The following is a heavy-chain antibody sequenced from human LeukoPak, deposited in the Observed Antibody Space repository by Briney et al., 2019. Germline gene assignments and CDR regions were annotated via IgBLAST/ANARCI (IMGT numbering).Heavy chain of an antibody. Sequence: SETLSLTCAVSGDSISSSNWWSWVRPPPGKGLEWIGEIYHSGSTNHNPSLKSRVTISVDKSKNQFSLKVSYVTAADTAVYYCARECGWYYFDYWGQGTLVTVSS. CDR3: ARECGWYYFDY. D-gene: IGHD2-21*01. CDR2: IYHSGST. V-gene: IGHV4-4*02. J-gene: IGHJ4*02. CDR1: GDSISSSNW.